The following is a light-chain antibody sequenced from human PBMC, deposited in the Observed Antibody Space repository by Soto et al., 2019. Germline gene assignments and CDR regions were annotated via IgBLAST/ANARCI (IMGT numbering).Light chain of an antibody. V-gene: IGKV1-5*03. CDR2: KAS. J-gene: IGKJ1*01. CDR1: QSISSW. Sequence: DIQMTQSPSNLSASVGDRVTITCRASQSISSWLAWYQQKPGKAPKLLIYKASSLESGVPSRFSGSGSGTDFTLTISSLQPDDFAVYYCQQYNNWPRTFGQGTKVDIK. CDR3: QQYNNWPRT.